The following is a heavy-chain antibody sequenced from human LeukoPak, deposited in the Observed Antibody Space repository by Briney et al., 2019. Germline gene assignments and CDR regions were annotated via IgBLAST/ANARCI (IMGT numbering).Heavy chain of an antibody. Sequence: ASVKVPCKASGYTFTSYAMHWVRQAPGQRLEWMGWINAGNGNTKYSQKFQGRVTITRDTSASTAYMELSSLRSEDTAVYYCARDLRGCSSTSCYGGGPFDPWGQGTLVTVSS. CDR3: ARDLRGCSSTSCYGGGPFDP. J-gene: IGHJ5*02. CDR1: GYTFTSYA. CDR2: INAGNGNT. V-gene: IGHV1-3*01. D-gene: IGHD2-2*01.